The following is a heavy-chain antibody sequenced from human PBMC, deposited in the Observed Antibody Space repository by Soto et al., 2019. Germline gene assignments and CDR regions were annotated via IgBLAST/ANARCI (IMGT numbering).Heavy chain of an antibody. CDR1: GFTFSTYA. J-gene: IGHJ4*02. Sequence: QVQLVESGGGVVQPGSSLRLSCAASGFTFSTYAMHWVRQAPGKGLGWVAMLSYDGTITYYADSVKARFTISSDTSKISLYLQMNSLRAEDTAVYYCVRTRVRGVPVFGYWGQGALVTVSS. V-gene: IGHV3-30*03. CDR2: LSYDGTIT. CDR3: VRTRVRGVPVFGY. D-gene: IGHD3-10*01.